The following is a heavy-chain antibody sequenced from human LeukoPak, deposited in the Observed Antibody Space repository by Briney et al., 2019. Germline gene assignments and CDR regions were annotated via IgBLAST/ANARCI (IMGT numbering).Heavy chain of an antibody. CDR1: GFTFSSYS. D-gene: IGHD2-15*01. CDR3: ASNLLPDDY. Sequence: PGGSLRLSCAASGFTFSSYSMNWVRQAPGKGLEWVSYISSSSSTIYYADSVKGRFTISRDNAKNSLYLQMNSLRAEDTAVYYCASNLLPDDYWGQGTLVTVSS. V-gene: IGHV3-48*01. J-gene: IGHJ4*02. CDR2: ISSSSSTI.